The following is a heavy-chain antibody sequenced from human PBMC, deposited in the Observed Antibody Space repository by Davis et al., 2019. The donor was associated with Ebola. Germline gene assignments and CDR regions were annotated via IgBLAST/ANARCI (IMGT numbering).Heavy chain of an antibody. V-gene: IGHV3-7*01. CDR3: ANTNRPYDSSGGMDV. D-gene: IGHD3-22*01. CDR1: GFTFSSYW. Sequence: PGGSLRLSCAASGFTFSSYWMSWVRQAPGKGLEWVANIKQDGSEKYYVDSVKGRFTISRDNAKNSLYLQMNSLRAEDTAVYYCANTNRPYDSSGGMDVWGQGTTVTVSS. J-gene: IGHJ6*02. CDR2: IKQDGSEK.